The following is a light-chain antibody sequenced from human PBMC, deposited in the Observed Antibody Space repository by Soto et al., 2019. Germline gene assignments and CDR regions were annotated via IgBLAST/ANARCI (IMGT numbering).Light chain of an antibody. CDR1: QSVSSS. Sequence: EIVLTQYPATLSLSPGERATLSCRASQSVSSSLTCYQQKPGQAPRLLIYDASTRATGVPDRFSGSVSGTYFALTISILEPEEFAVSYCHQRSDCTTFGKGTKLDIK. CDR3: HQRSDCTT. CDR2: DAS. J-gene: IGKJ2*01. V-gene: IGKV3-11*01.